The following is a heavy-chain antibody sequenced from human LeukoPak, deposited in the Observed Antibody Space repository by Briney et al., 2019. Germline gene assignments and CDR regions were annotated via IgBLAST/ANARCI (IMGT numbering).Heavy chain of an antibody. V-gene: IGHV4-59*08. J-gene: IGHJ3*02. Sequence: PSETLSLTCTVSGGSISSYCWSWIRQPPGKGLEWIGYIYYSGSTKYNPSLKSRVTISVDTSKTQFSLKLSSVPAADTAVYYCARHDPSVSMRVGERAFDIWGQETMVSVSS. CDR2: IYYSGST. CDR1: GGSISSYC. D-gene: IGHD3-22*01. CDR3: ARHDPSVSMRVGERAFDI.